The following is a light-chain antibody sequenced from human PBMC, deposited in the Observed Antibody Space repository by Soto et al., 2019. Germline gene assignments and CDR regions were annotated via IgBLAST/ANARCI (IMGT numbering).Light chain of an antibody. Sequence: DIQMTQSPPTLSASVGDRVTITCRGSQSISTWLAWFQQKPGKAPRLLIFDASSLDSGVPSRFSGSGSGTAFTLTISSLQPDDSASYYCQQYNTNSNTFGQGTKLEIK. J-gene: IGKJ2*01. V-gene: IGKV1-5*01. CDR3: QQYNTNSNT. CDR2: DAS. CDR1: QSISTW.